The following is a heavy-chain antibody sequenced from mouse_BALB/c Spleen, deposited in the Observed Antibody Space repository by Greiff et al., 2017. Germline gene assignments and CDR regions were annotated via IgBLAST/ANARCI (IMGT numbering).Heavy chain of an antibody. D-gene: IGHD2-3*01. CDR3: AREEDDGYYDY. J-gene: IGHJ2*01. CDR1: GYTFTSYW. CDR2: INPGSGGT. V-gene: IGHV1-53*01. Sequence: QVQLQQPGAELVKPGASVKLSCKASGYTFTSYWMHWVKLRPGQGLEWIGVINPGSGGTNYNEKFKGKATLTADKSSSTAYMQLSSLTSDDSAVYFCAREEDDGYYDYWGQGTTLTVSS.